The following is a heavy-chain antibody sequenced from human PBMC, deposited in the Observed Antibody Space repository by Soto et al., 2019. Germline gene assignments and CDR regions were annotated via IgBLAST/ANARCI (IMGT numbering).Heavy chain of an antibody. V-gene: IGHV1-69*13. CDR3: ARDMYYYDSSGYNTGRNDAFDI. CDR1: GGTFSSYA. Sequence: SVKVSCKACGGTFSSYAISWVRQAPGQGLEWMGGIIPIFGTANYAQKFQGRVTITADESTSTAYMELSSLRSEDTAVYYCARDMYYYDSSGYNTGRNDAFDIWGQGTMVT. J-gene: IGHJ3*02. D-gene: IGHD3-22*01. CDR2: IIPIFGTA.